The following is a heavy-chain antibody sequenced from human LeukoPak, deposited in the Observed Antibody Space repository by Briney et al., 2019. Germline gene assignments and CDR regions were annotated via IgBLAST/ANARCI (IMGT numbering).Heavy chain of an antibody. J-gene: IGHJ4*02. V-gene: IGHV3-15*01. D-gene: IGHD5-18*01. Sequence: GGSLRLSCAASGFTFSNAWMSWVRQAPGKGLEWVGRIKSKIAGGTTDYTAPVKGSFTISRDDSKNTLHLQMNSLKTEDTAVYYCSTDLAAMVRAIDYWGQGTLVIVSS. CDR1: GFTFSNAW. CDR3: STDLAAMVRAIDY. CDR2: IKSKIAGGTT.